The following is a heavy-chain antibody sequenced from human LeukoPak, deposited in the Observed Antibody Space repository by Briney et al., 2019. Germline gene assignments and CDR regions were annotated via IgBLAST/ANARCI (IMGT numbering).Heavy chain of an antibody. CDR1: GFTFSSYA. J-gene: IGHJ4*02. CDR3: ARELY. CDR2: ISYDGSNK. Sequence: TGRSLRLSCAASGFTFSSYAMHWVRQAPGKGLEWVAVISYDGSNKYYADSVKGRFTISRDNSKNTLYLQMNSLRAEDTAVYYCARELYWGQGTLVTVSS. V-gene: IGHV3-30*04.